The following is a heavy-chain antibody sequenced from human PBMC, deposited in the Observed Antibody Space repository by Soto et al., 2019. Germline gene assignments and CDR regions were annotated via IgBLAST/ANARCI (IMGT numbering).Heavy chain of an antibody. CDR3: AKGQKAAVWGSYRVFDY. V-gene: IGHV3-43*01. CDR1: GFTFDDYT. J-gene: IGHJ4*02. CDR2: ISCDGGST. Sequence: DVQLVESGGVVVQPGGSLRLSCAASGFTFDDYTMHWVRQAPGKGLEWVSLISCDGGSTYYADSVKGRFTISRDNSKNSLYLQMNSLRTEDTALYYCAKGQKAAVWGSYRVFDYWGQGTLVTVSS. D-gene: IGHD3-16*02.